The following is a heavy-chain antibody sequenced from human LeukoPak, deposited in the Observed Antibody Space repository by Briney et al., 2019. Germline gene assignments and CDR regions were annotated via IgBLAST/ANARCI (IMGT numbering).Heavy chain of an antibody. V-gene: IGHV4-39*01. Sequence: SETLSLTCTVSGGSISSSSYYWGWIRQPPGKGLEWIGSIYYSGSTYYNPSLKSRVTISVDTSKNQFSLKLSSVTAADTAVYYCARRGATYYYGSGDGNEIDYWGQGTLVTVSS. D-gene: IGHD3-10*01. CDR3: ARRGATYYYGSGDGNEIDY. CDR2: IYYSGST. CDR1: GGSISSSSYY. J-gene: IGHJ4*02.